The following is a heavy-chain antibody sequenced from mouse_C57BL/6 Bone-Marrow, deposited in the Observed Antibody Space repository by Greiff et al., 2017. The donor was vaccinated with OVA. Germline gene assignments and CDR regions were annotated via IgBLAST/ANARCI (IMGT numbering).Heavy chain of an antibody. J-gene: IGHJ4*01. CDR2: IHPNSGST. V-gene: IGHV1-64*01. Sequence: QVQLQQPGAELVKPGASVKLSCKASGYTFTSYWMHWVKQRPGQGLEWIGMIHPNSGSTNYNEKFKSKATLTVDKSSSTAYMQLSSLTSEDSAVYCCARQWSYYAMDYWGQGTSVTVSS. CDR3: ARQWSYYAMDY. CDR1: GYTFTSYW.